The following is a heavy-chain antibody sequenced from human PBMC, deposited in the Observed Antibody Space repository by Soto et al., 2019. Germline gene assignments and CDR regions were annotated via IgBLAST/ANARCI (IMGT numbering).Heavy chain of an antibody. J-gene: IGHJ4*02. CDR3: ARDQQWLVRFYFDF. V-gene: IGHV3-33*08. D-gene: IGHD6-19*01. Sequence: PGGSLRLSCAASGFTFSDHYMTWVRQAPGKGLEWVAVIWYDGSNKYYADSVKGRFTISRDNSKNTLYLQMNSLRAEDTAVYYCARDQQWLVRFYFDFWGQGTLVTVSS. CDR2: IWYDGSNK. CDR1: GFTFSDHY.